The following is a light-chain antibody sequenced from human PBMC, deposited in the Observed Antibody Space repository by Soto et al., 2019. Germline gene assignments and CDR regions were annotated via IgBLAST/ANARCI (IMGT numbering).Light chain of an antibody. V-gene: IGLV1-44*01. CDR1: SSNIGSNP. CDR3: AARDDSLNGWV. J-gene: IGLJ3*02. CDR2: TNN. Sequence: QSVLTQPPSASRTPGQRVTISCSGSSSNIGSNPVNWYQQLPGTAPKLLVYTNNQRPSGVPDRFSGSKSGTSASLAISGLQSEDEADYYCAARDDSLNGWVFGGGTKLTVL.